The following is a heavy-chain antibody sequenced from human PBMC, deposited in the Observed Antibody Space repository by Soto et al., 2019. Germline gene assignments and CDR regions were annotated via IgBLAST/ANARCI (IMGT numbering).Heavy chain of an antibody. D-gene: IGHD3-16*01. J-gene: IGHJ4*02. CDR1: GFTFSEYA. CDR3: SKDGVRWGRHDYSDC. V-gene: IGHV3-23*01. CDR2: FSTSGDPT. Sequence: EVQLLESGGGLVQPGGSLRLACEASGFTFSEYAMSWVRQAPGKGLEWVSSFSTSGDPTSYADSVRGRFTISRDISKRTLYLRRNNLKADDTAIYYCSKDGVRWGRHDYSDCWGLGTLVTVSS.